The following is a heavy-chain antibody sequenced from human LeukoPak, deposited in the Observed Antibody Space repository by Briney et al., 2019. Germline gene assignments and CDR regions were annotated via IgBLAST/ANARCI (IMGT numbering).Heavy chain of an antibody. CDR2: IYSSGIT. CDR1: GGSISSSSYY. J-gene: IGHJ4*02. V-gene: IGHV4-61*02. CDR3: ARDFAF. Sequence: SETLSLTCTVSGGSISSSSYYWSWIRQPAGKGLEWIGRIYSSGITNYNPSLKSRVTISVDTSKNQFSLKLSSVTAADTAVYYCARDFAFWGQGTLVTVSS.